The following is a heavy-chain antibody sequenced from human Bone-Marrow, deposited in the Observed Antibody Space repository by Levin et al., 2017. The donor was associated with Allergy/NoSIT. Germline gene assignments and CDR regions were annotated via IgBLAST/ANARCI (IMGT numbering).Heavy chain of an antibody. D-gene: IGHD5-24*01. CDR2: IKEDGSEK. CDR1: GFTFSNSW. Sequence: QTGGSLRLSCAASGFTFSNSWMSWVRQAPGKGLEWVANIKEDGSEKYYVDSVKGRFTISRDNAKNSRYVQMNSLRAEDTAVYYCARDQFRRATIGARWFDPWGQGTLVTVSS. J-gene: IGHJ5*02. V-gene: IGHV3-7*01. CDR3: ARDQFRRATIGARWFDP.